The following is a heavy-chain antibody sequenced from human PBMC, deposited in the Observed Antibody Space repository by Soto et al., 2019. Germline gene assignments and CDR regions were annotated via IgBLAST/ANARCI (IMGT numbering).Heavy chain of an antibody. V-gene: IGHV1-69*06. CDR3: VRDTRGITIFGVVITDGMDV. Sequence: SVKVSCKASGGTFSSYAISWVRQAPGQGLEWMGGIIPIFGTANYAQKFQGRVTITADKSTSTAYMELSSLRSEDTAVYYCVRDTRGITIFGVVITDGMDVWGQGTTVTVSS. J-gene: IGHJ6*02. CDR2: IIPIFGTA. D-gene: IGHD3-3*01. CDR1: GGTFSSYA.